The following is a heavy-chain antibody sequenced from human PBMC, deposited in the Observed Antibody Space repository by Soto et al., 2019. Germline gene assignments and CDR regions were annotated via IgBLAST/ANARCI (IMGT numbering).Heavy chain of an antibody. J-gene: IGHJ4*02. Sequence: QVQLQQWGAGLLKPSETLSLTCAVYGGSFSGYYWSWIRQPPGKGLEWIGEINHSGSTNYNPSLKSRVTISVDTSKNQFSLKLSSVTAADTAVYYCARERLYSYGYVADYWGQGTLVTVSS. CDR2: INHSGST. CDR3: ARERLYSYGYVADY. V-gene: IGHV4-34*01. D-gene: IGHD5-18*01. CDR1: GGSFSGYY.